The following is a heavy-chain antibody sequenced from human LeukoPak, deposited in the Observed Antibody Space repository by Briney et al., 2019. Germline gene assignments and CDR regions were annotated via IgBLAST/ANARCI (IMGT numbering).Heavy chain of an antibody. CDR2: IYYSGST. Sequence: LETLSLTCTVSGGSISSYYWSWIRQPPGKGLEWIGYIYYSGSTNYNPSLKSRVTISVDTSKNQFSLKLSSVTAAGTAVYYCARDLGGVGGFDYWGQGTLVTVPS. J-gene: IGHJ4*02. V-gene: IGHV4-59*01. CDR3: ARDLGGVGGFDY. CDR1: GGSISSYY. D-gene: IGHD3-10*01.